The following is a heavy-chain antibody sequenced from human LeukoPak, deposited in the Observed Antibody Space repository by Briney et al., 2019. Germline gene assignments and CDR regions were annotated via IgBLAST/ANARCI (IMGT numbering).Heavy chain of an antibody. CDR1: GFTFSSYW. Sequence: PGGSLRLSCAASGFTFSSYWMHWVRQAPGKGLVWVSRINSDGNSTSYADSVKGRFTISRDNSKNTVYLQMNSLRAEDTAVYYCARRAGGYSHPHDYWGQGTLVTVSS. CDR3: ARRAGGYSHPHDY. V-gene: IGHV3-74*01. CDR2: INSDGNST. D-gene: IGHD4-23*01. J-gene: IGHJ4*02.